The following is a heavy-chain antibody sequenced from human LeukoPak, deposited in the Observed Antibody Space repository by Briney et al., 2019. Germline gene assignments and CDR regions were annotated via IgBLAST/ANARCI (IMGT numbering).Heavy chain of an antibody. D-gene: IGHD3-22*01. CDR2: ISGSGGST. CDR3: AKDRGAYDAFDY. J-gene: IGHJ4*02. CDR1: GFTFSSYA. Sequence: PGGSLRLSCAASGFTFSSYAMSCVRQAPGKGLEWVSTISGSGGSTNYADSVKGRFTISRDNSKNTLYLQMNSLRAEDTAVYYCAKDRGAYDAFDYWGQGTLVTVSS. V-gene: IGHV3-23*01.